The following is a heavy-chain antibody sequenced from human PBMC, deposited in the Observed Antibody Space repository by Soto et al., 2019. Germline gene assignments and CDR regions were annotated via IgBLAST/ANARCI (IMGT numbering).Heavy chain of an antibody. J-gene: IGHJ4*02. V-gene: IGHV3-21*06. CDR1: GFSFFSYA. CDR3: ARESEDLTSNFDD. CDR2: ISSTTNYI. Sequence: GGSLRLSCTGSGFSFFSYAMSWVRQAPGKGLEWVSSISSTTNYIYYGDSMKGRFTISRDNAKNSLYLEMNSLRAEDTAVYYCARESEDLTSNFDDWGQGTLVTVSS.